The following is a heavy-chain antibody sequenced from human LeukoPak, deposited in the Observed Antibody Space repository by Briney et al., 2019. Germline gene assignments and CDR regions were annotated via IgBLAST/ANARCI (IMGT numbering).Heavy chain of an antibody. CDR3: ARESCGGDCYTLNFDY. J-gene: IGHJ4*02. Sequence: ASVKVSCKASGGTFSSYAISWVRQAPGQGLEWMGGIIPIFGTANYAQKFQGRVTITADESTSTAYMELSSLRSEDTAVYYCARESCGGDCYTLNFDYWGQGTLVTVSS. CDR2: IIPIFGTA. CDR1: GGTFSSYA. D-gene: IGHD2-21*01. V-gene: IGHV1-69*13.